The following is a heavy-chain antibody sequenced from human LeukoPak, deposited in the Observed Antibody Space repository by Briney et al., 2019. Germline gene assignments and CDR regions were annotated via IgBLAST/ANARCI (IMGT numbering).Heavy chain of an antibody. CDR3: ARAPFGELPFFDY. J-gene: IGHJ4*02. CDR1: GASISSGDYS. Sequence: PSQTLSLICSVSGASISSGDYSRSWIRHPPGKDLEWIGYIYHSGSTYYNPSLMSRVTISVDRSENQFSLKLSSVTAADTAVYFCARAPFGELPFFDYWGQGTQVTVSS. D-gene: IGHD3-10*01. V-gene: IGHV4-30-2*01. CDR2: IYHSGST.